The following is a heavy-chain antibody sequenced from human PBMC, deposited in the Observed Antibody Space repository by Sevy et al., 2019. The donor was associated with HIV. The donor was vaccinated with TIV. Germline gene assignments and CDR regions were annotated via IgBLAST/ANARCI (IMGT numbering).Heavy chain of an antibody. CDR2: IGGSADYT. J-gene: IGHJ4*02. CDR3: AKEVSEHSYYEY. V-gene: IGHV3-23*01. D-gene: IGHD3-10*01. CDR1: GFTFSSYA. Sequence: GGSLRLSCVTSGFTFSSYAMRWVRQTPGKGLEWVSAIGGSADYTYYADSVKGRFTISRDNSKNTLYLQMNGLRGEDTAVYYCAKEVSEHSYYEYWGQGTLVTVSS.